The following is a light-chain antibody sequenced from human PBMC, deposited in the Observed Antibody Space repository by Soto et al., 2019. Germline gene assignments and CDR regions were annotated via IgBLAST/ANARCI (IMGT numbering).Light chain of an antibody. CDR1: QSVSSN. CDR3: QQSGDSQWT. J-gene: IGKJ1*01. CDR2: GAS. Sequence: EIIMTQSPATLSVSPGERATLSCRASQSVSSNLAWYQQKPGQPPRLLIYGASTRATGIPARFSGSGSGMDFTLTISSLEPEDFAVYYCQQSGDSQWTFGQGTKVDIK. V-gene: IGKV3-15*01.